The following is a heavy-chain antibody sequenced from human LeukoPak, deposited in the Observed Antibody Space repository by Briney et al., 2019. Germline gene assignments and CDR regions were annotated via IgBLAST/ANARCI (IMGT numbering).Heavy chain of an antibody. CDR1: GGSISSYY. CDR2: VYYSGST. CDR3: AGRELDHDAFDM. D-gene: IGHD1-1*01. V-gene: IGHV4-59*01. Sequence: SETLSLTCTVSGGSISSYYWSWIRQPPGEGLEWIGYVYYSGSTNYNPSLKSRVTISVDTSKNQFSLKLRSVTAADTAIYYCAGRELDHDAFDMWGQGTMLTVSS. J-gene: IGHJ3*02.